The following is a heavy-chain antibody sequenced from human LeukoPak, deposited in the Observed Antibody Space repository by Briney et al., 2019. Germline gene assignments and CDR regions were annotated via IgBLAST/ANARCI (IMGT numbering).Heavy chain of an antibody. Sequence: SETLSLTCTVSGGSINNYYWSWMRHPAGKGLEWIGRIYTSGNTNYNPSLKSRVTMSVDTSKNQFSLRLSSVTAADTAVYYCARDPDVWGSVDYWGQGTLVTGSS. CDR2: IYTSGNT. D-gene: IGHD3-16*01. CDR1: GGSINNYY. J-gene: IGHJ4*02. CDR3: ARDPDVWGSVDY. V-gene: IGHV4-4*07.